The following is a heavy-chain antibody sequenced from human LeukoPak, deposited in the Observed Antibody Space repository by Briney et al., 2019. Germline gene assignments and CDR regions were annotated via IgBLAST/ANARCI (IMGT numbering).Heavy chain of an antibody. V-gene: IGHV3-48*02. CDR1: GFTFSTYS. CDR3: ARESRWQPDY. Sequence: GGSLRLSCAASGFTFSTYSMNWVRQAPGKGLEWVSYISSSSSTIYYADSVKGRFTISRDNAKNSLYLQMSSLRDEDTAVYYCARESRWQPDYWGQGTLVTVSS. CDR2: ISSSSSTI. D-gene: IGHD2-15*01. J-gene: IGHJ4*02.